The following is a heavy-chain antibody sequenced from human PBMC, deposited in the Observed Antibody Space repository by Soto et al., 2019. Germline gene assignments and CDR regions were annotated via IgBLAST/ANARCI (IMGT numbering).Heavy chain of an antibody. CDR1: GGSISSGGYS. CDR3: ARGFRGLHSLDY. Sequence: QLQLQESGSGLVKPSQTLSLTCAVSGGSISSGGYSWSWIRQPPGKGLEWIGYIYHSGITYYNPSLKSRVTLSVDSAKNQFSLKLSSVTAADTDVYYCARGFRGLHSLDYWGQGTLVTVSS. J-gene: IGHJ4*02. V-gene: IGHV4-30-2*01. D-gene: IGHD3-16*01. CDR2: IYHSGIT.